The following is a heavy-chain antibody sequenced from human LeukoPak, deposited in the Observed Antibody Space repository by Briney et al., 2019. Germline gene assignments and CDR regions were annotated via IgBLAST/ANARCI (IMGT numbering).Heavy chain of an antibody. D-gene: IGHD1-1*01. CDR2: ISTSSIYI. V-gene: IGHV3-21*01. J-gene: IGHJ3*02. CDR1: GFTFSSYS. CDR3: AKGDQVYNWNDDGPWGDAFDI. Sequence: KPGGSLRLSCAASGFTFSSYSMNWVRQAPGKGLEWVSSISTSSIYIYYADSVKGRFTISRDNAKNTLYLQMNSLRAEDTAVYYCAKGDQVYNWNDDGPWGDAFDIWGQGTMVTVSS.